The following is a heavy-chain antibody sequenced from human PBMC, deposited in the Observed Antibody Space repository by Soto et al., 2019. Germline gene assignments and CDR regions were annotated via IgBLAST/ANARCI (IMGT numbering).Heavy chain of an antibody. J-gene: IGHJ4*02. V-gene: IGHV3-30*03. CDR2: ISRDGGTK. D-gene: IGHD7-27*01. Sequence: ESGGGVVQPGRSLRLSCAVSGFTVNTYGMHWVRQAPGKGLEWVAGISRDGGTKFYADSVKGRFTISRDNSRNTLFLEMNSRRGDEMAVYYCTGEVASGYWGQGTLVTISS. CDR3: TGEVASGY. CDR1: GFTVNTYG.